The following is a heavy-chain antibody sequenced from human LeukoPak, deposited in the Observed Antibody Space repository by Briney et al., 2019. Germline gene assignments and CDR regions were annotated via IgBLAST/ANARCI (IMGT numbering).Heavy chain of an antibody. Sequence: SSETVSLTCAVYGGSFSGYYWSWIRQPPGKGLEWIGYIYYSGSTNYNPSLKSRVTISVDTSKNQFSLKLSSVTAADTAVYYCARLKIGSEDYWGQGTLVTVSS. J-gene: IGHJ4*02. CDR1: GGSFSGYY. D-gene: IGHD3-10*01. V-gene: IGHV4-59*01. CDR2: IYYSGST. CDR3: ARLKIGSEDY.